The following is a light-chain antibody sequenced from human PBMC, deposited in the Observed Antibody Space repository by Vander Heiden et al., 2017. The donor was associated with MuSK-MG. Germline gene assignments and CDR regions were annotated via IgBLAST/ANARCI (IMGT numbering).Light chain of an antibody. V-gene: IGKV1-5*01. Sequence: DMKMIKSPSTLSASVGESVTITCRASQGINSWLAWNQQKPGKAPKFLIYDASSVEIGVPSRFSCSGSGTEFTLTISSLQPDDFATYYCQHENSFPFTFGLGTKVDIK. CDR2: DAS. J-gene: IGKJ3*01. CDR1: QGINSW. CDR3: QHENSFPFT.